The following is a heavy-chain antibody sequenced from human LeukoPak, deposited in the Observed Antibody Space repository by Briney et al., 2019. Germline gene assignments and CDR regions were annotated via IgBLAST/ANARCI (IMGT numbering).Heavy chain of an antibody. Sequence: GGSLRLSCAASGFTFSSYGMHWVRQAPGKGLEWVAVIWYDGSNKYYADSVKGRFTISRDNSKNTLYLQMNSLRAEDTAVYYCARETMIVGPLDYWGQGTLVTVSS. CDR1: GFTFSSYG. CDR3: ARETMIVGPLDY. J-gene: IGHJ4*02. V-gene: IGHV3-33*08. D-gene: IGHD3-22*01. CDR2: IWYDGSNK.